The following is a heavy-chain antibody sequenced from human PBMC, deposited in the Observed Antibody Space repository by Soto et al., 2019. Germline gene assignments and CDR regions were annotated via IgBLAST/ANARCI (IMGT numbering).Heavy chain of an antibody. CDR1: GYTFTNYA. CDR2: INGGNGDT. D-gene: IGHD6-6*01. J-gene: IGHJ5*02. Sequence: ASVKVSCKASGYTFTNYAIYWVRQAPGQRLEWLGWINGGNGDTKYSQRFQGRVTITRDRSASTAYMELSSLTSADTAVYFCASPYSSSSKSNWFDPWGQGALVTVSS. CDR3: ASPYSSSSKSNWFDP. V-gene: IGHV1-3*01.